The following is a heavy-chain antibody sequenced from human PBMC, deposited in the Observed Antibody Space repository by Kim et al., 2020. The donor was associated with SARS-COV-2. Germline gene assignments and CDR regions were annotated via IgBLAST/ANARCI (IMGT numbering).Heavy chain of an antibody. CDR1: GYSFTSYW. J-gene: IGHJ5*02. D-gene: IGHD2-2*01. V-gene: IGHV5-10-1*01. CDR3: ARHAYCSSTSCYFGWFDP. CDR2: IDPSDSYT. Sequence: GESLKISCKGSGYSFTSYWISWVRQMPGKGLEWMGRIDPSDSYTNYSPSFQGHVTISADKSISTAYLQWSSLKASDTAMYYCARHAYCSSTSCYFGWFDPWGQGTLVTVSS.